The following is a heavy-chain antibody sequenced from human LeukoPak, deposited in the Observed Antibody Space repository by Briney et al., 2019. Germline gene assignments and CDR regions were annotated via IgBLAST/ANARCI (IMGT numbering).Heavy chain of an antibody. V-gene: IGHV5-51*01. CDR3: ARHVSSSGVFDI. D-gene: IGHD6-6*01. Sequence: GESLKISCKGSGYTFTDYWIAWVRQMPGKGLESMGFIYPGDSDTRYSPSFQGQVTISVDKSITTAYVQWSSLKASDTAMYYCARHVSSSGVFDIWGQGTMVTVPS. CDR1: GYTFTDYW. CDR2: IYPGDSDT. J-gene: IGHJ3*02.